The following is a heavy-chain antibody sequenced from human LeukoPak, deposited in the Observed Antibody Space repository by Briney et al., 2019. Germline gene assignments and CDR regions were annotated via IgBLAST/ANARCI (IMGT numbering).Heavy chain of an antibody. CDR3: AREGGWYNWFDP. CDR2: IYYSGST. J-gene: IGHJ5*02. V-gene: IGHV4-59*01. D-gene: IGHD6-19*01. CDR1: GGSISSYY. Sequence: SETLSLTCTVSGGSISSYYWSWIRQPPGKGLEWIGYIYYSGSTNYNPSLKSRVTISVDTSKNQFSLKLSSVTAADTAVYYCAREGGWYNWFDPWGQGTPVTVSS.